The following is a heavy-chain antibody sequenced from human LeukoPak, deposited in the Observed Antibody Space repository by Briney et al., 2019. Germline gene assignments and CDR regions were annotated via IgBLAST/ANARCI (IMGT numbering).Heavy chain of an antibody. CDR1: GGSISSGGYY. Sequence: PSETLSLTCTVSGGSISSGGYYWSWIRQHPGKGLEWIGYIYYSGTTYYNPSLKSRVTISVDTSKNQFSLKLTSLTAADTAVYYCAREGGPYRPLDHSGQGTLVTVSS. CDR3: AREGGPYRPLDH. J-gene: IGHJ4*02. CDR2: IYYSGTT. V-gene: IGHV4-31*03.